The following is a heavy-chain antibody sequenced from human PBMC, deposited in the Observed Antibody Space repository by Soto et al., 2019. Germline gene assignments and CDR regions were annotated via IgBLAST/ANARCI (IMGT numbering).Heavy chain of an antibody. CDR1: GYTFTNHW. CDR3: ARHASYYVSSGYFGTY. Sequence: GESLKISCQGSGYTFTNHWITWVRQMPGKRLEWMGRINPSDSHTNYSPSFQGHVTMSVDKSISTAYLQWSSLKASDTAMYYCARHASYYVSSGYFGTYWGQGTLVTVSS. J-gene: IGHJ4*02. D-gene: IGHD3-22*01. CDR2: INPSDSHT. V-gene: IGHV5-10-1*01.